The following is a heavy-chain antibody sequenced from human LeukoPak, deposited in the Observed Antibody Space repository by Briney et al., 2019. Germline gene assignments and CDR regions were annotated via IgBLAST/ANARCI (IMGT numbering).Heavy chain of an antibody. CDR2: ISSSSSYI. J-gene: IGHJ4*02. CDR3: ATLQLGYSYGGGDY. CDR1: GFTFSSYS. V-gene: IGHV3-21*01. Sequence: PGGSLRLSCAASGFTFSSYSMNWVRQAPGKGLEWVSSISSSSSYIYYADSVKGRFTISRDNAKNSLYLQMNSLRAEDTAVYYCATLQLGYSYGGGDYWGQGTLVTVSS. D-gene: IGHD5-18*01.